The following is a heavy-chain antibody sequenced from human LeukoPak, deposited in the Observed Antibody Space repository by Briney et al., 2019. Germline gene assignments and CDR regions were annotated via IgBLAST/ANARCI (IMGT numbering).Heavy chain of an antibody. D-gene: IGHD5-18*01. J-gene: IGHJ4*02. Sequence: PSETLSLTCTVSGGSIGTSDYYWAWLRQPPGKGLEWIGTIYYSGSTFYNPSLKTRVTIFLDTPKNQFPLKLTSVTAVDTAVYYCARIANVDMAMVNFDYWGQGALVTVSS. CDR3: ARIANVDMAMVNFDY. CDR1: GGSIGTSDYY. CDR2: IYYSGST. V-gene: IGHV4-39*01.